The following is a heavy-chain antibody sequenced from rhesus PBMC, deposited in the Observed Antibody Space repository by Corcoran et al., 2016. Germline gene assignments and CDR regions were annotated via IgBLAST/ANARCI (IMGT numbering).Heavy chain of an antibody. CDR2: ISSIYCIP. D-gene: IGHD3-3*01. J-gene: IGHJ3*01. Sequence: QVQLQESGPGLVKPSETLSLTCAVSVGSVTSSNWWSWIRQPSGKGLQWVGYISSIYCIPYSPTSLYSPLSLSQATSLSHFSLMLSSVTAADTAVYYCARRGVFHYLDCLLDAFAFWGQGLRVTVSS. V-gene: IGHV4-65*01. CDR1: VGSVTSSNW. CDR3: ARRGVFHYLDCLLDAFAF.